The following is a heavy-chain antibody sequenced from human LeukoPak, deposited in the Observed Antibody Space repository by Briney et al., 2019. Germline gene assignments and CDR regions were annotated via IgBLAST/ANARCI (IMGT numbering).Heavy chain of an antibody. V-gene: IGHV3-9*01. CDR1: GVTFSSYA. Sequence: QTGGSLRLSCAASGVTFSSYAMHWVRQAPGKGLEWVSGFSLDSDNVGYADSVRGRFTVSRDRAKNSLYLQMNYLRPEDTALYFCTKDMDPGGINVWGQGTTVIVSS. D-gene: IGHD2-2*03. CDR2: FSLDSDNV. CDR3: TKDMDPGGINV. J-gene: IGHJ6*02.